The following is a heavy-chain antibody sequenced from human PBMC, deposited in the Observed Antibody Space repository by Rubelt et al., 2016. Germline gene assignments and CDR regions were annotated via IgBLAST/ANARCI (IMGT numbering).Heavy chain of an antibody. J-gene: IGHJ3*02. CDR1: GGSFSGYY. V-gene: IGHV4-34*01. D-gene: IGHD6-19*01. CDR3: ASGSSEWLMDAFDI. Sequence: QVQLQQWGAGLLKPSETLSLTCAVYGGSFSGYYWSWIRQPPGKGLEWIGEINHSGSTNYNPSLKSRVTNSVDTSTNQFSLKLSSVTAADTAVYYCASGSSEWLMDAFDIWGQGTMVTVSS. CDR2: INHSGST.